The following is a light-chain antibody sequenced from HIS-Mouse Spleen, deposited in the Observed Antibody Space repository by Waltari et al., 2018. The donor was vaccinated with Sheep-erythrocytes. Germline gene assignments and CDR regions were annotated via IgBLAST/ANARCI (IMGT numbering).Light chain of an antibody. V-gene: IGLV3-10*01. CDR2: EDR. Sequence: SYELTQPPSVSVSPGQTARITCSGDALPKKYAYWYQQKSGQAPVLAIYEDRKRPSGIPWRFSGSSSGTMATLTISGAQVEDEADYYCYSTDSSGNHRVFGGGTKLTVL. J-gene: IGLJ2*01. CDR3: YSTDSSGNHRV. CDR1: ALPKKY.